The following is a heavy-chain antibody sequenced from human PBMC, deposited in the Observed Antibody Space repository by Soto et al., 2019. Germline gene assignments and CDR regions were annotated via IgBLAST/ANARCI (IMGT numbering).Heavy chain of an antibody. J-gene: IGHJ4*02. CDR3: ARDAIAARSLDY. V-gene: IGHV3-30-3*01. D-gene: IGHD6-6*01. CDR2: ISYDGSNK. CDR1: GFTFSSYA. Sequence: GGSLRLSCAASGFTFSSYAMHWVHQAPGKGLEWVAVISYDGSNKYYADSVKGRFTISRDNSKNTLYLQMNSLRAEDTAVYYCARDAIAARSLDYWGQGTLVTVPS.